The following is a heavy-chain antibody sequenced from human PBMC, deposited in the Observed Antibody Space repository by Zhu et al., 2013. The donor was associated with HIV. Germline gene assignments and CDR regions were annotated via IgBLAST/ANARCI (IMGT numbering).Heavy chain of an antibody. Sequence: QVQLVQSGAEVKKPGASVKVSCKASGYTFTGYYMHWVRQAPGQGLEWMGWINPNSGGTNYAQKFQGRVTMTRDTSITTAYMELSTLRFNDTAVYYCARFNYPRFSFDSWGQGTLITVSS. D-gene: IGHD3-10*01. CDR1: GYTFTGYY. CDR2: INPNSGGT. V-gene: IGHV1-2*02. CDR3: ARFNYPRFSFDS. J-gene: IGHJ4*02.